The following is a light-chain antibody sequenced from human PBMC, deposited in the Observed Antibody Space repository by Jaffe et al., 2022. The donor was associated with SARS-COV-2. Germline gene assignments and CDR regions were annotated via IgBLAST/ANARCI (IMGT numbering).Light chain of an antibody. CDR3: LSRDSSGHHFV. V-gene: IGLV3-19*01. CDR2: GQN. CDR1: SLRTYS. Sequence: SSELTQDPSVSVALGQTVTITCQGDSLRTYSTSWFLQKPGQAPVLVIFGQNNRPSGIPDRFSGSSSGNTASLTLTGAQAEDEADYYCLSRDSSGHHFVFGPGTKVTVL. J-gene: IGLJ1*01.